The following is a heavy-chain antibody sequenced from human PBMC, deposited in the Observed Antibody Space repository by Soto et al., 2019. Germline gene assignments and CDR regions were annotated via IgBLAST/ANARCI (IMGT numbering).Heavy chain of an antibody. J-gene: IGHJ6*02. CDR2: IYYSGST. V-gene: IGHV4-59*01. Sequence: SETLSLTCIVSGGSISNYYWSWIRQPPGKGLEWIGYIYYSGSTNYNPSLTSRVTISVDTSKNQFSLKLSSVTAADTAVYYCARDTQVLRFLEWYSYGMDVWGQGTTVTV. CDR1: GGSISNYY. D-gene: IGHD3-3*01. CDR3: ARDTQVLRFLEWYSYGMDV.